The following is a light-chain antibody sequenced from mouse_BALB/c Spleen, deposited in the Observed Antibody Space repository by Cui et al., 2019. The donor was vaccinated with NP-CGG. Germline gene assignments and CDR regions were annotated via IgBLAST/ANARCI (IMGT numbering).Light chain of an antibody. CDR1: TGTVTTSNY. Sequence: QSVVTKEPAPTTSPGETVTLTCRSSTGTVTTSNYANWVQEKPDHLFTGLIGGTNNRAPGVPARFSGSLIGDKAALTITGAQTEDEAIYFCALWYSNHWVFGGGTKLTFL. J-gene: IGLJ1*01. CDR3: ALWYSNHWV. V-gene: IGLV1*01. CDR2: GTN.